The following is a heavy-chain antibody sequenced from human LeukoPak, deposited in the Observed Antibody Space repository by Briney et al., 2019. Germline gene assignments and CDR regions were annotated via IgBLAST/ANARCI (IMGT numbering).Heavy chain of an antibody. Sequence: PSETLSLTCAVYGGSFGSYYWSWIRQPPGKGLEWIGEINHSGSTNYNPSLKSRVTISVDTSKNQFSLKLSSVTAADTAVFYCARPAYYPASWHNWFDPWGQGTLVTVSS. CDR3: ARPAYYPASWHNWFDP. V-gene: IGHV4-34*01. D-gene: IGHD3-10*01. J-gene: IGHJ5*02. CDR1: GGSFGSYY. CDR2: INHSGST.